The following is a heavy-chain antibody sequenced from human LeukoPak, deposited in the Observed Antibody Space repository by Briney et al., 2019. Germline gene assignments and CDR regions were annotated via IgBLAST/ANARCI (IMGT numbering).Heavy chain of an antibody. J-gene: IGHJ4*02. CDR2: ISSSSSSI. D-gene: IGHD1-26*01. CDR1: GFTFSSFS. CDR3: ARDLHSGDYTFAY. V-gene: IGHV3-48*02. Sequence: GGSLRLSCAASGFTFSSFSMNWVRQAPGKGLEWVSYISSSSSSIYYADSVKGRFTISRDNAKNLLYLQMNSLRDEDTAPYYCARDLHSGDYTFAYWGQGTLVTVSS.